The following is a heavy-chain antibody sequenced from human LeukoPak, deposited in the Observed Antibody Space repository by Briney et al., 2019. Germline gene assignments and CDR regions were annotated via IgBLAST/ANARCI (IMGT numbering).Heavy chain of an antibody. D-gene: IGHD3-10*01. Sequence: SETLSLTCAVYGGSFSGYYWSWIRQPPGKGLEWIGEINHSGSTNYNPSLKSRVTISVDTSKNQFSLKLSSVTAADTAVYYCAGSRPYGSGSYVFDYWGQGTLVTVSS. J-gene: IGHJ4*02. CDR2: INHSGST. V-gene: IGHV4-34*01. CDR3: AGSRPYGSGSYVFDY. CDR1: GGSFSGYY.